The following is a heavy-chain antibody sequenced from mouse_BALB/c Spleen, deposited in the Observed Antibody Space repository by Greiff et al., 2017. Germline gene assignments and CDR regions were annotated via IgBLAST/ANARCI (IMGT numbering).Heavy chain of an antibody. CDR2: IDPANGNT. V-gene: IGHV14-3*02. J-gene: IGHJ4*01. CDR3: ARSDYGNYGAMDY. D-gene: IGHD2-1*01. Sequence: EVQLQQSGAELVKPGASVKLSCTASGFNIKDPYMHWVKQRPEQGLEWIGRIDPANGNTKYDPKFQGKATITADTSSNTAYLQLSSLTSEDTAVYYCARSDYGNYGAMDYWGQGTSVTVSS. CDR1: GFNIKDPY.